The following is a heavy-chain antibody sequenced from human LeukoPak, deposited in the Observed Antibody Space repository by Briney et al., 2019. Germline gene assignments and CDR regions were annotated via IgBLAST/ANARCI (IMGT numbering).Heavy chain of an antibody. CDR3: ARAGTEYDAFDI. Sequence: PGGSLRLSCAASGFTFTTYAMHWVRQAPGKGLEFVAFISYDGTNNYYADSVKGRFTISRDNSKNTLFLQMNSLRAEDTAVYYCARAGTEYDAFDIWGQGTMVTVSS. J-gene: IGHJ3*02. CDR1: GFTFTTYA. D-gene: IGHD6-13*01. V-gene: IGHV3-30-3*01. CDR2: ISYDGTNN.